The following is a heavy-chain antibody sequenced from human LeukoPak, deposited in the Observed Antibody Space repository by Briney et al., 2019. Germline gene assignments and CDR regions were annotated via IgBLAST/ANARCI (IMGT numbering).Heavy chain of an antibody. Sequence: PGGSLRLSCAASGFTFSSYWMTWVRQAPGKGLEWVASMKQYGNENYYVESVKGRFIISRDNAKNSLYLQMNSLRVEDTALYYCAREGSRSIGPPDYRGQGTLVTVSS. CDR3: AREGSRSIGPPDY. CDR2: MKQYGNEN. D-gene: IGHD3-22*01. J-gene: IGHJ4*02. V-gene: IGHV3-7*01. CDR1: GFTFSSYW.